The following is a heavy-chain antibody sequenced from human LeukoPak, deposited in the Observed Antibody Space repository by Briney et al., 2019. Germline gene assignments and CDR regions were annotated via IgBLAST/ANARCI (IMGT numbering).Heavy chain of an antibody. Sequence: SQTLSLTCTVSGGSISSGGYYWSWIRQPPGKGLEWIGYIYYSGSTNYNPSLKSRVTISVDTSKNQFSLKLSSVTAADTAVYYCARHGAQSGSYCGWGQGALVTVSS. D-gene: IGHD1-26*01. CDR1: GGSISSGGYY. CDR2: IYYSGST. V-gene: IGHV4-30-2*03. J-gene: IGHJ4*02. CDR3: ARHGAQSGSYCG.